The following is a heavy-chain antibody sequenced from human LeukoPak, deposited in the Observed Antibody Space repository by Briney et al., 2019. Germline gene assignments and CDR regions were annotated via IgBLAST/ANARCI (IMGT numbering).Heavy chain of an antibody. CDR3: ARARLISVAGDFDY. Sequence: ASVKVSCKASGYRVTSYGITWVRQAPGQGLQCMGWISAYNGDTKYAQSFQGRVTMTTDTYTNTAYMELRSLRSDDTAVYYCARARLISVAGDFDYWGQGTLVTVSS. J-gene: IGHJ4*02. CDR1: GYRVTSYG. D-gene: IGHD6-19*01. CDR2: ISAYNGDT. V-gene: IGHV1-18*01.